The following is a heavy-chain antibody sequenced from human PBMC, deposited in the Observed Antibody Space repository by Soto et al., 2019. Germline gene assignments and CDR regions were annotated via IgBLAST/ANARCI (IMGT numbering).Heavy chain of an antibody. CDR1: VFTFISYD. CDR2: IGTTGDT. CDR3: ARAIGPTLFDY. J-gene: IGHJ4*02. D-gene: IGHD3-22*01. Sequence: PWWSLRLSCSASVFTFISYDMHWFRQGTGKGLEWVSAIGTTGDTYYAGSVKGRFTISRENAKNSLYLQMNRLRAGDTAIYFCARAIGPTLFDYWGQGTLVTSPQ. V-gene: IGHV3-13*04.